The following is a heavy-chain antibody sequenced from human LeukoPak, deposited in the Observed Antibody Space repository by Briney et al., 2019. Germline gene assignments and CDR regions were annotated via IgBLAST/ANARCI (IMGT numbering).Heavy chain of an antibody. CDR3: ARGRDGYNSLDY. D-gene: IGHD5-24*01. CDR1: GGSISSGGYS. CDR2: IYHSGST. V-gene: IGHV4-30-2*01. J-gene: IGHJ4*02. Sequence: SETLSLTCAVSGGSISSGGYSWSWIRQPPGKGLEWIGYIYHSGSTYYNPSLKSRVTISVDRSKNQFSLKLSSVTAADTAVYYCARGRDGYNSLDYWGQGTLVTVSS.